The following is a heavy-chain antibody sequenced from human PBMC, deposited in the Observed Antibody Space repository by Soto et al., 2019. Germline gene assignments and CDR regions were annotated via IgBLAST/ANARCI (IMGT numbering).Heavy chain of an antibody. CDR1: GFTFSNFW. D-gene: IGHD3-3*01. J-gene: IGHJ3*01. CDR3: AAVITIWFLDF. CDR2: IKQDESEI. Sequence: EVQLVESGGGLVQPGGSLRLSCAASGFTFSNFWMSWVRQTTGKGLEWVAKIKQDESEIYYAGSVRGRFTISRDNAKNSLYLQMNSLRIEDTAVYYCAAVITIWFLDFWGPGTMVTVSS. V-gene: IGHV3-7*01.